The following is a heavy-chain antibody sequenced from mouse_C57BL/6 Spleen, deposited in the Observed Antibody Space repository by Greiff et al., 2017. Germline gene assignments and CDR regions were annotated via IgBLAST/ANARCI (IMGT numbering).Heavy chain of an antibody. J-gene: IGHJ1*03. CDR2: IDPNCGGT. CDR3: ARFPIYYGSSYWYFDV. V-gene: IGHV1-72*01. D-gene: IGHD1-1*01. Sequence: QVQLQQPGAELVKPGASVKLSCKASGYTFTSYWMHWVKQRPGRGLEWIGRIDPNCGGTKYNEKFESKATLTVANPSSPAYMQLCSLSSEASAVYYCARFPIYYGSSYWYFDVWGTGTTVTVSS. CDR1: GYTFTSYW.